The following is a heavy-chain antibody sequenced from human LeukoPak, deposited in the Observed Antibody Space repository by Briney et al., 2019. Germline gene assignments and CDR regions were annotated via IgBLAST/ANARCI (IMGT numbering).Heavy chain of an antibody. CDR2: IRYDGAGK. V-gene: IGHV3-30*02. Sequence: GGSLRLSCAASGFTFNTYGMHWVRQAPDKGLEWVAFIRYDGAGKYYADSVKGRFTISRDNSKNTLYLQMNSLRVEDSAVYYCAKVLSKGGGYYLTDFWGQGTLVTVSS. CDR3: AKVLSKGGGYYLTDF. CDR1: GFTFNTYG. D-gene: IGHD3-22*01. J-gene: IGHJ4*02.